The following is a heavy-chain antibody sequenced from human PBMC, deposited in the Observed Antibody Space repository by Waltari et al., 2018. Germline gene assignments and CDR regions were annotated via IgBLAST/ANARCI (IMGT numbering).Heavy chain of an antibody. D-gene: IGHD6-19*01. J-gene: IGHJ4*02. CDR3: ARHNSDPVAFDY. Sequence: EVQLVQSGAAVKKPGDSLKISCKGSGYDFSNFWIGWVRQMPGKGLEWMGIIYPGDSETRYSPSFRGRVTISADTSITTAYLKWHSLEASDTAIFYCARHNSDPVAFDYWGQGTLITVSS. V-gene: IGHV5-51*01. CDR1: GYDFSNFW. CDR2: IYPGDSET.